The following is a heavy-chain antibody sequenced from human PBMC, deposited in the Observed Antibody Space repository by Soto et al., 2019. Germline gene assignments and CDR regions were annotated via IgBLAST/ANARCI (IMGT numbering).Heavy chain of an antibody. D-gene: IGHD6-13*01. CDR1: GGSISSGCYY. J-gene: IGHJ4*02. CDR3: ARGPGSSSWPIDY. V-gene: IGHV4-31*03. CDR2: IYYSGST. Sequence: LSLTCTVSGGSISSGCYYWSWIRQHPGKGLEWIGYIYYSGSTYYNPSLKSRVTISVDTSKNQFSLKLSSVTAADTAVYYCARGPGSSSWPIDYWGQGTLVTVSS.